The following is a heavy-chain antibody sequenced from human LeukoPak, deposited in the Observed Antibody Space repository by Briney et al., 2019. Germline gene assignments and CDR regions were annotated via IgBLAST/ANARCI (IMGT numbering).Heavy chain of an antibody. J-gene: IGHJ4*02. CDR1: GGSSSSSSYY. CDR3: ARQGDGGRAFDY. V-gene: IGHV4-39*01. CDR2: IYYSGST. D-gene: IGHD3-16*01. Sequence: SETLSLTCTVSGGSSSSSSYYWGWIRQPPGKGLEWIGTIYYSGSTYYDPSLKSRVTISVDTSKNQFSLKLSSVTAADTAVYYCARQGDGGRAFDYWGQGTLVTVSS.